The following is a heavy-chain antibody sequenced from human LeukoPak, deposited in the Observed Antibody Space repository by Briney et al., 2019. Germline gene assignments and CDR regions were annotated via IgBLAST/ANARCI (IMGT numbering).Heavy chain of an antibody. Sequence: GRSLRLSCAASGFTFSSYWMHWVRRAPGKGLVWVSRINSDGSSTSYADSVKGRFTISRDNAENTLYLQMNSLRAEDTAVYYCARGLGITIFGVVSQYNWFDPWGQGTLVTVSS. CDR3: ARGLGITIFGVVSQYNWFDP. D-gene: IGHD3-3*01. CDR1: GFTFSSYW. V-gene: IGHV3-74*01. J-gene: IGHJ5*02. CDR2: INSDGSST.